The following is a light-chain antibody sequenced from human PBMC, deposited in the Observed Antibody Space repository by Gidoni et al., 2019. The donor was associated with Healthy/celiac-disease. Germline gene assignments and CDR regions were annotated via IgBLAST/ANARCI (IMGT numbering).Light chain of an antibody. V-gene: IGLV1-44*01. Sequence: QSVLTQPPSASGTPGQRVTISCSGSSSNIGSNTVNWYQQLQGPAPKLLIYSNNQRPSGVPVRFSGSKSGTSASLAISGLQSEDEADYYCAAWDDSLNGWVFGGGTKLTVL. CDR2: SNN. CDR1: SSNIGSNT. J-gene: IGLJ3*02. CDR3: AAWDDSLNGWV.